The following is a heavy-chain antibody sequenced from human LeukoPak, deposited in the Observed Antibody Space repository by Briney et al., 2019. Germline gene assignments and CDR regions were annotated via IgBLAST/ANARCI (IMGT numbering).Heavy chain of an antibody. Sequence: SETLSLTCAVYGGSFRGYYWSWIRKPQGKGWEWMGEINHSGSTNYNPSLKSRVTISVDTSKNQFSLKLSSVTAADTAVYYCARVRYYDFWSGYYNYWGQGTLVTVSS. CDR3: ARVRYYDFWSGYYNY. D-gene: IGHD3-3*01. CDR2: INHSGST. CDR1: GGSFRGYY. V-gene: IGHV4-34*01. J-gene: IGHJ4*02.